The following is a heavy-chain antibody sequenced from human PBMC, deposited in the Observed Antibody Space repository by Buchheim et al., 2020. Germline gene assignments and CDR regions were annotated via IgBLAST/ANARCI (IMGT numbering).Heavy chain of an antibody. Sequence: QVQLVESGGGVVQPGRSLRLSCAASGFTFSSYGMHWVRQAPGKGLEWVAVISYDGSNKYYADSVKGRFTISRDNSKNTLYLQMNSLRAEDTAVYYCAKDSGLHPYWYFDLWGRGTL. CDR3: AKDSGLHPYWYFDL. J-gene: IGHJ2*01. V-gene: IGHV3-30*18. CDR2: ISYDGSNK. CDR1: GFTFSSYG. D-gene: IGHD4-11*01.